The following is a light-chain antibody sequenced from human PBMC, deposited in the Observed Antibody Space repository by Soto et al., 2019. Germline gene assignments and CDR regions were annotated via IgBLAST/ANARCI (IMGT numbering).Light chain of an antibody. CDR2: DAS. CDR3: QQFHYWWT. V-gene: IGKV3-15*01. CDR1: QNIDNK. Sequence: EIVMTQSPATLSVSPGERATLSCRASQNIDNKLVWYQQKPGQVPRLLIYDASTRATGIPARFSGSGSGTEFTPTISNLQSEDFAFYYCQQFHYWWTFGQGTKVDIK. J-gene: IGKJ1*01.